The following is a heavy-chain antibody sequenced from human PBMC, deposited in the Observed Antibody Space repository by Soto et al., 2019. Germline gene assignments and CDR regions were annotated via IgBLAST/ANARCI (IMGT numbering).Heavy chain of an antibody. CDR2: IYSGGAP. D-gene: IGHD3-16*01. CDR1: GFSVSSNY. CDR3: AREFEMDV. V-gene: IGHV3-53*01. Sequence: EVQLVESGGGLTQPGGSLRLSCAASGFSVSSNYMSWVRQAPGKGLEWVSVIYSGGAPYYEDSVKGRFTISRDNSENTVYLQMNSLRAEDTAMYYCAREFEMDVWGQGTTVTVSS. J-gene: IGHJ6*02.